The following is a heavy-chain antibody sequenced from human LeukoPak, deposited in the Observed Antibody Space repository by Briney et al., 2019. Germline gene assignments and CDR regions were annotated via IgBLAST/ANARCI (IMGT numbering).Heavy chain of an antibody. CDR3: AKAVLWFGESYFDY. Sequence: PGGSLRLSCAASGFTLSSYAMSWVRQAPAKGLEWVAAISGSGGSTYYADYVKGRFTISRDNSKNTLYLQMNSLRAGDTAVYYCAKAVLWFGESYFDYWGQGTLVTVSS. CDR1: GFTLSSYA. D-gene: IGHD3-10*01. CDR2: ISGSGGST. V-gene: IGHV3-23*01. J-gene: IGHJ4*02.